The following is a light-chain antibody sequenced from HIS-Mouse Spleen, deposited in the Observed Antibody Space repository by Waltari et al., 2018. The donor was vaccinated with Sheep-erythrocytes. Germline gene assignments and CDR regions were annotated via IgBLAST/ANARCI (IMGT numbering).Light chain of an antibody. CDR2: AAS. CDR1: QGISSY. V-gene: IGKV1-39*01. CDR3: QQSYSTPQFT. Sequence: DIQMTQSPSFLSASVGDSVTITCRASQGISSYLNWYQQKPGKAPKLLIYAASSLQSGVPSRFSGSGSGTDFTLTISSLQPEDFATYYCQQSYSTPQFTFGPGTKVDIK. J-gene: IGKJ3*01.